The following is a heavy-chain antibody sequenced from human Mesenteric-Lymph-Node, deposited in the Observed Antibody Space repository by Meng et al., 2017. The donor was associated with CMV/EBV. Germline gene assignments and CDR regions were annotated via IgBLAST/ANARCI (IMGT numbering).Heavy chain of an antibody. J-gene: IGHJ4*02. V-gene: IGHV4-34*01. D-gene: IGHD1-14*01. CDR3: ARRSYIPVNNY. Sequence: QVQLQQWVAGLLKPSATLSLTCAVYGGSFSGYYWSWIRQPPGKGLEWIGEINHSGVPNYNPSLKSRVTISLDRSKNQFSLKLSSVTAEDTAVYYCARRSYIPVNNYWGQGTLVTVSS. CDR1: GGSFSGYY. CDR2: INHSGVP.